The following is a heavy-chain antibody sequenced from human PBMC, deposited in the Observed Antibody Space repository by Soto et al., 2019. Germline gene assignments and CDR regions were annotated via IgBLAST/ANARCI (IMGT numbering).Heavy chain of an antibody. CDR1: GGSVSSGSYY. CDR2: IYYSGST. V-gene: IGHV4-61*01. Sequence: LSLTCTVSGGSVSSGSYYWSWIRQPPGKGLEWIGYIYYSGSTNYNPSLKSRVTISVDTSKNQFSLKLSSVTAADTAVYYCARSLVGATLNAFDIWGQGTMVTVSS. J-gene: IGHJ3*02. CDR3: ARSLVGATLNAFDI. D-gene: IGHD1-26*01.